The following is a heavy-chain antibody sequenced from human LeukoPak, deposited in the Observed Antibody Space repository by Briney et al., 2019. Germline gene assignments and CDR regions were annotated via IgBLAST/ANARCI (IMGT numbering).Heavy chain of an antibody. D-gene: IGHD1-26*01. J-gene: IGHJ4*02. CDR1: GGSFSGYY. Sequence: LSETLSLTCAVSGGSFSGYYWSWIRQPPGKGLEWIGEINHSGSTNYNPSLKSRVTISVDTSKNQFSLKLSSVTAADTAVYYCARERSGSYPPYYFDYWGQGALVTVSS. V-gene: IGHV4-34*01. CDR3: ARERSGSYPPYYFDY. CDR2: INHSGST.